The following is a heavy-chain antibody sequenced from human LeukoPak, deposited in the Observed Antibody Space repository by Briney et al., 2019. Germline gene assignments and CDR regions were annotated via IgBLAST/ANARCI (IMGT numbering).Heavy chain of an antibody. J-gene: IGHJ4*02. CDR3: ARVKFTRCGGDCYRYYFDY. V-gene: IGHV4-38-2*02. Sequence: SETLSLTCTVSGYSISSGCYWGWIRQPPGKGLEWIGSIYHSGSTYYNPSLKSRVTISVDTSKNQFSLKLSSVTAADTAVYYCARVKFTRCGGDCYRYYFDYWGQGTLVTVSS. CDR2: IYHSGST. CDR1: GYSISSGCY. D-gene: IGHD2-21*02.